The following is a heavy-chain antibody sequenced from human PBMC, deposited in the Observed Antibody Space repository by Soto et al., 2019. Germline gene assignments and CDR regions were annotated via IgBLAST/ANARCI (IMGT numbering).Heavy chain of an antibody. J-gene: IGHJ3*02. CDR2: ISGSGGST. CDR3: AKDGTGYSYAYDDAFDI. V-gene: IGHV3-23*01. CDR1: GFTFSSYA. Sequence: GGSLRLSCAASGFTFSSYAMSWVRQAPGKGLEWVSAISGSGGSTYYADSVKGRFTISRDNSKNTLYLQMNSLRAEDTAVYYCAKDGTGYSYAYDDAFDIWGQGTMVTVSS. D-gene: IGHD5-18*01.